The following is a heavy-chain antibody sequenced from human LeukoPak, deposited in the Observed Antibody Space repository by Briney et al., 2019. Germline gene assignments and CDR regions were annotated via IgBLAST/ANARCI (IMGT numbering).Heavy chain of an antibody. Sequence: GGSLRLSCAASGFTFSSYVMHWVRQAPGKGLEWVAFIRYDGSNKYYADSVKGRFTISRDNSKNTLYLQMNSLRAEDTAVYYCAKDHSNALLRFGEVIRKTRDGYFDYWGQGTLVTVSS. D-gene: IGHD3-10*01. CDR1: GFTFSSYV. V-gene: IGHV3-30*02. J-gene: IGHJ4*02. CDR3: AKDHSNALLRFGEVIRKTRDGYFDY. CDR2: IRYDGSNK.